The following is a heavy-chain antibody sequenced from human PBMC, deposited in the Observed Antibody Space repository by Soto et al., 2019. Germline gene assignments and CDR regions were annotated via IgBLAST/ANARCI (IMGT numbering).Heavy chain of an antibody. CDR2: IDPGDSSA. J-gene: IGHJ4*02. V-gene: IGHV5-10-1*01. CDR3: ARRYCSRADCYSDS. CDR1: GYTFFSFW. Sequence: GESLKISCHGSGYTFFSFWIVWVRQVPGKGLEWVGRIDPGDSSATYSPTFQGHVTISADRSTRSAYLPWRSLRASDTAIYFCARRYCSRADCYSDSWGQGSLVTVSS. D-gene: IGHD2-2*01.